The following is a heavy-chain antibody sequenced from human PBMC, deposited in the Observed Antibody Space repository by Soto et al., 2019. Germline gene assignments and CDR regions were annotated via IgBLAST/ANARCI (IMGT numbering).Heavy chain of an antibody. V-gene: IGHV1-69*13. CDR1: GYTFTSYG. D-gene: IGHD3-10*01. Sequence: ASVKVSCKSSGYTFTSYGISCVRQAPGQGLEWMGGIIPIIGTANYAQKFQGRVTITADESTSTAYMELSSLRSEDTAVYYCAREGSTRTAAYGTDVWGQGTTVTVSS. J-gene: IGHJ6*02. CDR2: IIPIIGTA. CDR3: AREGSTRTAAYGTDV.